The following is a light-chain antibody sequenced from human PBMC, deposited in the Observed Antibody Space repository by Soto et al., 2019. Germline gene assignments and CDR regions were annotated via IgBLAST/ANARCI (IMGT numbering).Light chain of an antibody. CDR3: QQYFTSPLT. V-gene: IGKV3-20*01. Sequence: EVVLTQSPGTLSLSPGESATLSCRASQSVSSNYLAWYQQKPGQAPRLLIYVVSARATGIPDRFSGSGSGTDFSLTISILEPEDFALYYCQQYFTSPLTFGGGTKVEIK. CDR2: VVS. J-gene: IGKJ4*01. CDR1: QSVSSNY.